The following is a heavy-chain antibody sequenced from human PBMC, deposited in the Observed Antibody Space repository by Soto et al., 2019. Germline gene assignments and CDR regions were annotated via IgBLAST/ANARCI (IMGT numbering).Heavy chain of an antibody. V-gene: IGHV5-10-1*03. D-gene: IGHD3-3*02. CDR3: ARHLSAQGAFDI. CDR1: GYSFTSYW. J-gene: IGHJ3*02. CDR2: IAPSDSYT. Sequence: EVQLVQSGAEVKKPGESLRISCKGSGYSFTSYWISWVRQMPGKGLEWMGRIAPSDSYTNYSPSFQGHVTISADKSISTAYLQLSRLKASDTAMYYCARHLSAQGAFDIWGQGTMVTVSS.